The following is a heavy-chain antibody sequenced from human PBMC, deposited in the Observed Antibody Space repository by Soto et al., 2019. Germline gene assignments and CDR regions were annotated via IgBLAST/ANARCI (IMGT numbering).Heavy chain of an antibody. CDR3: ARGVTAPVCYYGMDV. J-gene: IGHJ6*02. D-gene: IGHD5-18*01. Sequence: QVQLVQSRGEVKKPGASVKVSCKTSGYSFTTYGFSWVRQAPGQGLEWMGWISGYNGNTNYAQKVQGRVTMSTDTSTGTAYMELGILGSADTAAYYCARGVTAPVCYYGMDVGGQGRTVTVSS. CDR1: GYSFTTYG. V-gene: IGHV1-18*01. CDR2: ISGYNGNT.